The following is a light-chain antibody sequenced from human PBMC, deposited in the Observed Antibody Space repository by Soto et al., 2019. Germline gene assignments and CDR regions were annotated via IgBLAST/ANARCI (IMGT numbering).Light chain of an antibody. J-gene: IGKJ2*01. V-gene: IGKV1-39*01. CDR3: QHYNDWPYT. CDR2: AAS. Sequence: DIQMTQSPSSLSASVEDRVIITCRASQSISNHLNWYQQKPGKAPKLLIFAASSLQSGVPSRFSGSRSGPDFTLTISSLQSEDFAVYFCQHYNDWPYTFGQGTKVDIK. CDR1: QSISNH.